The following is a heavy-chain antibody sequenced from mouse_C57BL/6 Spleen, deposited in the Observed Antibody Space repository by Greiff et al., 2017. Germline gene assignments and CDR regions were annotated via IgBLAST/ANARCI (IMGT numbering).Heavy chain of an antibody. Sequence: VQLQQSGAELVRPGSSVKMSCKTSGYTFTSYGINWVKQRPGQGLEWIGYIYLGNGYTEYNEKFKGKATLTSDTSSSTAYMQLSSLTSEDSAIYFCARSYYYGSTYYFDYWGQGTTLTVSS. V-gene: IGHV1-58*01. CDR2: IYLGNGYT. CDR1: GYTFTSYG. CDR3: ARSYYYGSTYYFDY. J-gene: IGHJ2*01. D-gene: IGHD1-1*01.